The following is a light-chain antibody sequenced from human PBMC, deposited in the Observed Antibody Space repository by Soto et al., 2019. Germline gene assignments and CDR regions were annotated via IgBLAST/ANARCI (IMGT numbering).Light chain of an antibody. Sequence: EIVLTQSPGTLSVSPGERATLSCRASQSVGRNYLAWYQQKPGQAPILLIYGASSRATGIPDRFSGSASGTDFTLTISRLEPEDFAVYYCQQYASSPLTFGGGTKVETK. CDR3: QQYASSPLT. J-gene: IGKJ4*01. CDR1: QSVGRNY. V-gene: IGKV3-20*01. CDR2: GAS.